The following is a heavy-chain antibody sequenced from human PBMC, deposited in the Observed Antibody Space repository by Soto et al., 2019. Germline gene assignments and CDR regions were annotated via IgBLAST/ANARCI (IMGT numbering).Heavy chain of an antibody. J-gene: IGHJ5*02. CDR2: VENSGST. CDR1: GGSVSGESYY. Sequence: PSETLSLTCSVSGGSVSGESYYWSWIRQTPGKGLEWIGNVENSGSTKYNPSLKSRVTISVDTSKNQFFLKLSSVTGADTAVYYCARERGDSHWIDPWGQGTLVTVSS. D-gene: IGHD2-21*01. CDR3: ARERGDSHWIDP. V-gene: IGHV4-61*01.